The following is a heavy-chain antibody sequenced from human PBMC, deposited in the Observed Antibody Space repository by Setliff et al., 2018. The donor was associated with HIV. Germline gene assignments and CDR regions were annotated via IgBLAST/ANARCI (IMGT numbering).Heavy chain of an antibody. D-gene: IGHD2-21*01. Sequence: GESLRLSCAASGFTFSYFWMSWVRQTPGKGLEWVANIKHDGSEKYYVDSLKGRFTISRDNAKNSLYLQMNSLRPEDTAVFYCARDRGGGDYFDYWGHGTLVTVSS. V-gene: IGHV3-7*01. J-gene: IGHJ4*01. CDR2: IKHDGSEK. CDR3: ARDRGGGDYFDY. CDR1: GFTFSYFW.